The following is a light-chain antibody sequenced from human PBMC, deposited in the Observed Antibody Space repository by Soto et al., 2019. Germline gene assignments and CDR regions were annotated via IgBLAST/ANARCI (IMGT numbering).Light chain of an antibody. CDR1: QSVSKY. V-gene: IGKV1-39*01. CDR2: AAS. CDR3: QQCYITPFT. J-gene: IGKJ4*01. Sequence: DVPMTQSPSSLSASVGDRVTITCRASQSVSKYLNWYQQKPGKAPKLLIYAASSLQSGVPSRFSGSGSGTEFTLTITSLQPEDFATYYCQQCYITPFTFGGGTKVEVK.